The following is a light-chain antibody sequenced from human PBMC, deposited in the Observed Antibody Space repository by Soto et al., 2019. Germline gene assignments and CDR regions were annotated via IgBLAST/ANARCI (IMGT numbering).Light chain of an antibody. V-gene: IGLV2-14*03. CDR2: EVT. CDR3: LSYGGSNNYV. Sequence: QSALTQTASVSGSPGQSITISCTGTSSDVGGYNFVSWYQQHPGKAPKLIIHEVTNRPSGVSNRFSGSKSGNTASLTISGLQAEDEADYYCLSYGGSNNYVFGTGTKLTVL. CDR1: SSDVGGYNF. J-gene: IGLJ1*01.